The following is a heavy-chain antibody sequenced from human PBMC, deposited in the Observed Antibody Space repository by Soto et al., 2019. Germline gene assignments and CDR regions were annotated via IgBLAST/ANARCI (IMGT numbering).Heavy chain of an antibody. CDR3: ARYTGYGTFDF. D-gene: IGHD3-9*01. Sequence: ASVKVSCKASGYTFSSYAMHWVRQAPGQRLEWMGWINAGYGNTKSSQKFQDRVTISRDTSASTAYMELTSLRSEDTAVYYCARYTGYGTFDFWRQGTLVTVSS. CDR2: INAGYGNT. CDR1: GYTFSSYA. V-gene: IGHV1-3*01. J-gene: IGHJ4*02.